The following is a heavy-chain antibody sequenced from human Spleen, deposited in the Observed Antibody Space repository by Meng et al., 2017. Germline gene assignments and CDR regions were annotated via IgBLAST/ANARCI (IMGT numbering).Heavy chain of an antibody. J-gene: IGHJ4*02. CDR1: GFTFSDYY. Sequence: GESLKISCAASGFTFSDYYMSWIRQAPGKGLEWVSYISSSGSTIYYADSVKGRFTISRDNSKNTLFLQMNSLRAEDTAVYYCAKDRFLTMVVVAYFDYWGQGTLVTVSS. V-gene: IGHV3-11*01. D-gene: IGHD3-22*01. CDR3: AKDRFLTMVVVAYFDY. CDR2: ISSSGSTI.